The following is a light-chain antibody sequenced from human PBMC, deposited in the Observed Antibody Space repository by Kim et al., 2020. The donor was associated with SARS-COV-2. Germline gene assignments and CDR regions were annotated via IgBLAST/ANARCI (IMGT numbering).Light chain of an antibody. CDR3: QQSYNTPYT. V-gene: IGKV1-39*01. J-gene: IGKJ2*01. Sequence: ASVGDRVTITCRASQSIGSSYLNWYVQKPGKAPKLLIYSASSLESGVPSRFIGSGSGTDFTLTISSLQVEDFATYYCQQSYNTPYTFGQGTKLEI. CDR2: SAS. CDR1: QSIGSSY.